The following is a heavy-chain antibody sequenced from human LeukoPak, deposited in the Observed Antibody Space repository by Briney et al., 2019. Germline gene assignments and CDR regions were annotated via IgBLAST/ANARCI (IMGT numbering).Heavy chain of an antibody. J-gene: IGHJ4*02. D-gene: IGHD2-2*01. Sequence: SVKVSCKASGGTSSSYAISWVRQAPGQGLEWMGRIIPILGIANYAQKFQGRVTITADKSTSTAYMELSSLRSEDTAVYYCAREEPAAIGLFDYWGQGTLVTVSS. V-gene: IGHV1-69*04. CDR3: AREEPAAIGLFDY. CDR2: IIPILGIA. CDR1: GGTSSSYA.